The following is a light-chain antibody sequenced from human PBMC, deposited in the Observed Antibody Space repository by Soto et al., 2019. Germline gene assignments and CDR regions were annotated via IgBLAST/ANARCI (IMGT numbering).Light chain of an antibody. CDR2: AAS. J-gene: IGKJ5*01. V-gene: IGKV1-39*01. CDR3: QQSDITPYT. Sequence: KSQSPSSLSASVGDRVTITCRAGQTISSSLNWYQQKPGGAPKLLIYAASSLQSGVPSRFSGSGSGTDFTLTISSLQHEDFESYYCQQSDITPYTFGQGTRLEIK. CDR1: QTISSS.